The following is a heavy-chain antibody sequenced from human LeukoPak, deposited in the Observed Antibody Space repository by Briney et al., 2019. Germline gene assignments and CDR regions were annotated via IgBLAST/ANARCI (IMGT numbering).Heavy chain of an antibody. J-gene: IGHJ3*01. Sequence: GESLKISCKGSGYSFTNYWIAWVRQMPGKGLEWMGIIYPGDSDTRYSPSFQGQVTISADKSISTAYLQWNSLQASDTAMYYCARHEVVGSTYTAFDVWGQGTVVIVSS. CDR2: IYPGDSDT. CDR3: ARHEVVGSTYTAFDV. D-gene: IGHD1-26*01. V-gene: IGHV5-51*01. CDR1: GYSFTNYW.